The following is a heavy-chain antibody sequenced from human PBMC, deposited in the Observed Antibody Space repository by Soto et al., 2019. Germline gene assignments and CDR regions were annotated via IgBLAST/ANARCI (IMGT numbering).Heavy chain of an antibody. J-gene: IGHJ4*02. CDR2: ISYDGSNK. D-gene: IGHD4-17*01. Sequence: QVQLVESGGGVVQPGRSLRLSCAASGFTFSSYAMHWVRQAPGKGLEWVAVISYDGSNKYYADSVKGRFTISRDNSKNTLYLQMNSLRAEDTAVYYCASWPSCGDYQYYFDYWGQGTLVTVSS. CDR3: ASWPSCGDYQYYFDY. CDR1: GFTFSSYA. V-gene: IGHV3-30-3*01.